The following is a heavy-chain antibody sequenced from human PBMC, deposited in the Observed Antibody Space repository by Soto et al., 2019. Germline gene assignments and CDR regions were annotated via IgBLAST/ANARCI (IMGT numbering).Heavy chain of an antibody. J-gene: IGHJ3*02. Sequence: QVQLQESGPGLVKPSQTLSLTCTVSGGSISSGGYYWSWIRQHPGKGLEWIGYIYYSGSTYYNPSLRSRVTISVDTSKNQFSLKLSSVTAADTAVYYCARGWATVTPGAFDIWGQGTMVTVSS. CDR1: GGSISSGGYY. CDR3: ARGWATVTPGAFDI. V-gene: IGHV4-31*03. D-gene: IGHD4-17*01. CDR2: IYYSGST.